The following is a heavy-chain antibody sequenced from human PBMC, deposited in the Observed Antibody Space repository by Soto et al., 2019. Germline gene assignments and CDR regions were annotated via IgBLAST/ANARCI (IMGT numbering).Heavy chain of an antibody. V-gene: IGHV6-1*01. J-gene: IGHJ4*02. D-gene: IGHD6-19*01. CDR2: TYYRSNWRH. Sequence: SQTLSLTCAISGDSVSSNTAAWNWIRSSPSRGLEWLGRTYYRSNWRHDYAVSVKSRITVNPDTSKNHFSLQLNSVTPDDTAVYYCERGVAGRDFDLWGQGTLVTVSS. CDR1: GDSVSSNTAA. CDR3: ERGVAGRDFDL.